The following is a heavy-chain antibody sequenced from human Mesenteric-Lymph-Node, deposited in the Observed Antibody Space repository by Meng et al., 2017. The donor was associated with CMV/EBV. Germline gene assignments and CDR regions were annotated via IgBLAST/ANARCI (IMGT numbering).Heavy chain of an antibody. J-gene: IGHJ5*02. Sequence: ASVKVSCKASGYMFTGYYIHWVRQAPGQGLEWMGWINPKNGVTNYAPKFQGWVSMTGDTSVSTAYMALTRLTSDDTALYYCARGAVAGQYNWFDPWGQGTLVTVSS. V-gene: IGHV1-2*04. CDR3: ARGAVAGQYNWFDP. CDR2: INPKNGVT. CDR1: GYMFTGYY. D-gene: IGHD6-19*01.